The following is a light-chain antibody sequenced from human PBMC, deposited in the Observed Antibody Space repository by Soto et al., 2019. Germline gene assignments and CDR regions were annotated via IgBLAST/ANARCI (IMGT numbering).Light chain of an antibody. CDR3: QSYDSSLSGSGV. J-gene: IGLJ3*02. CDR1: SSNIGAGYD. CDR2: ANN. Sequence: QSVLKQPPSGSGAPGQRVTISCSGSSSNIGAGYDVHWYQQLPGTAPKLLISANNIRPSGVPDRFSGSKSGTSASLAITGLQAEDEADYYCQSYDSSLSGSGVFGGGTKLTVL. V-gene: IGLV1-40*01.